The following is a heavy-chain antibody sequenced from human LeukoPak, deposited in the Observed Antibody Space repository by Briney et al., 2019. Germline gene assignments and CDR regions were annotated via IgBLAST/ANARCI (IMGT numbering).Heavy chain of an antibody. D-gene: IGHD2-15*01. J-gene: IGHJ6*03. CDR1: GFNFNTYW. Sequence: GGSLRLSCAASGFNFNTYWMSWVRQAPGKGLEWVANIKQDGSEKFYVDSMKGRFTISRDNSKNSLYLQMNSLRAEDTAMYYCARPTYCSGSSCYYYYYYMDVWGKGTTVTVSS. CDR3: ARPTYCSGSSCYYYYYYMDV. CDR2: IKQDGSEK. V-gene: IGHV3-7*01.